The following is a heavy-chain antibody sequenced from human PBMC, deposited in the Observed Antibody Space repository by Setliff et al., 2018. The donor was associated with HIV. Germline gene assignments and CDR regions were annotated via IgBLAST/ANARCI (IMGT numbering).Heavy chain of an antibody. CDR1: GGSFTDIGGSFTDYY. J-gene: IGHJ4*02. CDR2: INHSGST. CDR3: ARQPRWLQFPRYFDY. D-gene: IGHD5-12*01. Sequence: SETLSLTCAVFGGSFTDIGGSFTDYYWIWIRQPPGKGLEWIGEINHSGSTHYNPSLKSRVTISVDTSKNQFSLKLSSVTAADTAVYYCARQPRWLQFPRYFDYWGQGTLVTVSS. V-gene: IGHV4-34*01.